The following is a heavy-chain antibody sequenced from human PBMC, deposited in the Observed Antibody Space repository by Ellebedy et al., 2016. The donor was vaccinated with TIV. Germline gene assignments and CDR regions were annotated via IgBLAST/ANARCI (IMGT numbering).Heavy chain of an antibody. CDR2: IYHSGNT. V-gene: IGHV4-4*02. CDR3: AEGLAGVPGRPMPGYNYFTLDV. Sequence: MPSETLSLTCAVSGGSIRSRNWWSWIRQPPGKGLEWIGDIYHSGNTNNHPSLKSRVTISVYKYKNQFSLNLSSITAADTAVYYCAEGLAGVPGRPMPGYNYFTLDVWGQGTTVTVSS. D-gene: IGHD5-24*01. CDR1: GGSIRSRNW. J-gene: IGHJ6*02.